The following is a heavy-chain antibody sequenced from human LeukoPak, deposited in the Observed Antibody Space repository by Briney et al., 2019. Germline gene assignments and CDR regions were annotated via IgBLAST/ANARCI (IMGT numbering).Heavy chain of an antibody. V-gene: IGHV4-59*01. CDR2: IYYSGST. D-gene: IGHD3-22*01. J-gene: IGHJ4*02. CDR3: ASLVDSSGYPLHFDY. CDR1: GGSFSGYY. Sequence: SETLSLTCAVYGGSFSGYYWSWIRQPPGKGLEWIGYIYYSGSTNYNPSLKSRVTISVDTSKNQFSLKLSSVTAADTAVYYCASLVDSSGYPLHFDYWGQGTLVTVSS.